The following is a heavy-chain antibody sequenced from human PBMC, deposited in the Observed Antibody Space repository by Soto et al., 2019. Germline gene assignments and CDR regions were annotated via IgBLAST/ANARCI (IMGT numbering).Heavy chain of an antibody. Sequence: QVQLVESGGGVVQPGRSLRLSCAASGFTFSSYGMHWVRQAPGKGLAWVAAIWYDGSNKYYADSVKGRCTISRDNSKNTRYLQMNSLRAEDPAVYYCARDLGEQWLEDYYCGMYVWGQGTTVTVSS. D-gene: IGHD6-19*01. CDR3: ARDLGEQWLEDYYCGMYV. CDR1: GFTFSSYG. V-gene: IGHV3-33*01. J-gene: IGHJ6*02. CDR2: IWYDGSNK.